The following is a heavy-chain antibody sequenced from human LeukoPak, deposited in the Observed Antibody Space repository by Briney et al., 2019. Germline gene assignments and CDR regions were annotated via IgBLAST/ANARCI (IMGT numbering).Heavy chain of an antibody. Sequence: ASVKVSCKASGYTFTGYDINWVRQATGQGLEWMGWMNPNSGNTGYAQKFQGRVTITRNTSISTAYMELSSLRSEDTAVYYCARGGRRIQLWPPHFGYWGQGTLVTVSS. CDR3: ARGGRRIQLWPPHFGY. CDR1: GYTFTGYD. CDR2: MNPNSGNT. J-gene: IGHJ4*02. V-gene: IGHV1-8*03. D-gene: IGHD5-18*01.